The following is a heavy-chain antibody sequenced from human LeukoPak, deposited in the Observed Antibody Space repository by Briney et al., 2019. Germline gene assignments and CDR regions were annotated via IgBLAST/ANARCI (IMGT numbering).Heavy chain of an antibody. CDR3: ARGGPGSGHYFYMDV. V-gene: IGHV4-59*01. D-gene: IGHD1-14*01. J-gene: IGHJ6*03. CDR2: IFYNGAI. CDR1: GGAISAYH. Sequence: PSETLSLTCTISGGAISAYHWNWIRQSPGKGLEWLGYIFYNGAINYNPSVQSRVSISVDTSKNQFSLSLSSVTAADTAVYFCARGGPGSGHYFYMDVWGRGTTVTVSS.